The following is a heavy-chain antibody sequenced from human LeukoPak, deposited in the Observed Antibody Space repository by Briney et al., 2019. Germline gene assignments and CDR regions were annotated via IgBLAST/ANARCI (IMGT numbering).Heavy chain of an antibody. CDR1: GFTFSSYG. V-gene: IGHV3-30*03. J-gene: IGHJ4*02. D-gene: IGHD1-26*01. Sequence: GGSRDSPAASGFTFSSYGMHWVRQAPGKGLEWVAVISYDGSNKYYADSVKGRFTISRDNSKNTLYLQMNSLRAEDTAVYYCTFSGSYPYYFDYWGQGTLVTVSS. CDR2: ISYDGSNK. CDR3: TFSGSYPYYFDY.